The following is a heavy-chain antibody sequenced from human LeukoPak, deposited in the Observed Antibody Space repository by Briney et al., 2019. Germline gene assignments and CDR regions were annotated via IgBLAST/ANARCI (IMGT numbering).Heavy chain of an antibody. J-gene: IGHJ4*02. CDR2: IYHSGST. Sequence: SQTLSLTCAVSGGSISSGGYSWSWIRQPPGKGLEWIGYIYHSGSTYYNPSLKSRVTISVDRSKNQFSLKLSSVTAADTAVYYCARDLITMVRGGGDYWGQGTLVTVSS. V-gene: IGHV4-30-2*01. CDR3: ARDLITMVRGGGDY. D-gene: IGHD3-10*01. CDR1: GGSISSGGYS.